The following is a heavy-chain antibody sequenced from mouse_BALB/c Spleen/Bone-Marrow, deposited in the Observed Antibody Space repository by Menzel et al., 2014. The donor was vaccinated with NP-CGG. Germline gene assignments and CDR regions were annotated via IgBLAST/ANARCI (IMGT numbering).Heavy chain of an antibody. D-gene: IGHD2-1*01. CDR2: IYPGDGDT. CDR3: ASPYGNYDAMDY. CDR1: GYTFTSYW. Sequence: VKLMESGAEPARPGASVKLSCKASGYTFTSYWMQWVKQRPGQGLEWIGAIYPGDGDTRYTQKFRGKATLTADKSSNTAYMQLSSLTSEDSAVYFCASPYGNYDAMDYWGQGTSVTVSS. J-gene: IGHJ4*01. V-gene: IGHV1-87*01.